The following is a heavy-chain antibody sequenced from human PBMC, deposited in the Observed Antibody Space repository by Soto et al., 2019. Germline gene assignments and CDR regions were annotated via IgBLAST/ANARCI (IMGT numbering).Heavy chain of an antibody. D-gene: IGHD3-22*01. CDR2: IYWDDDK. CDR3: AHLTYYYDSSGYYSRAEYFQH. CDR1: GFSLSTSGVG. V-gene: IGHV2-5*02. J-gene: IGHJ1*01. Sequence: QITLKESGPTLVKPTQTLTLTCTFSGFSLSTSGVGVGWIRQPPGKALKWLALIYWDDDKRYSPSLKSRLTITKDTSKNQVVLTMTNMDPVDTATYYCAHLTYYYDSSGYYSRAEYFQHWGQGTLVTVSS.